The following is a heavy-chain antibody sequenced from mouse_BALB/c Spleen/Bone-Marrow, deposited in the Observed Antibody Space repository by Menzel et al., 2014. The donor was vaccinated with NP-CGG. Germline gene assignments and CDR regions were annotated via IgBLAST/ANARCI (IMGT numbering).Heavy chain of an antibody. CDR2: IYPGGGNT. CDR1: GYTFTDYY. Sequence: VQLQQSGPELVKPGASVKISCKASGYTFTDYYINWVKQKPGQGLEWIGWIYPGGGNTKYNEKFKGKATLAVDTSSSTAYMQLSSLTSEDTAVYFRARPPYYYGSSYYWYFDVWGVGTTVTVSS. J-gene: IGHJ1*01. V-gene: IGHV1-84*02. D-gene: IGHD1-1*01. CDR3: ARPPYYYGSSYYWYFDV.